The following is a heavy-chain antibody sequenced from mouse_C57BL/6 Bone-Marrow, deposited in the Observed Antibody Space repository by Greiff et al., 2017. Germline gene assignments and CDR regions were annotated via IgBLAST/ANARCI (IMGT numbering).Heavy chain of an antibody. V-gene: IGHV1-82*01. J-gene: IGHJ2*03. CDR2: IYPGDGDT. CDR1: GYAFSSTW. D-gene: IGHD3-2*02. CDR3: GGLDSSGVRDF. Sequence: VQLKQSVPELVKPGASVKISCTASGYAFSSTWMNWVKQRPGKGLEWIGRIYPGDGDTNYNGKFKGKATLTADKSSSTAYMQLSSLTSEDSAVYFCGGLDSSGVRDFGGRGTGLTVSS.